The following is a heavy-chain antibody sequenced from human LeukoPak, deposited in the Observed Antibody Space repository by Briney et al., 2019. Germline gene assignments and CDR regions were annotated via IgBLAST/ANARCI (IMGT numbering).Heavy chain of an antibody. J-gene: IGHJ4*02. CDR1: GFTVSSNS. V-gene: IGHV3-23*01. CDR3: AKAPANYVDTAMGTFDY. D-gene: IGHD5-18*01. Sequence: PGGSLRLSCTVSGFTVSSNSMSWVRQAPGKGLEWISTISSSGVTTYYADSVKGRFTISRDNSKNTLYLQMNSLRGEDTAVYYCAKAPANYVDTAMGTFDYWGQGTLVTVSS. CDR2: ISSSGVTT.